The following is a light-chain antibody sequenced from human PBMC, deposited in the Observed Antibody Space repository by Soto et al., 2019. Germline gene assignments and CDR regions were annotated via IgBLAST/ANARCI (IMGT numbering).Light chain of an antibody. CDR2: AAS. V-gene: IGKV1-6*01. CDR1: QGIRND. J-gene: IGKJ4*01. CDR3: LQDYDYPLT. Sequence: AIQMTQSPSSLSASVGDRVTITCRASQGIRNDLGWYQQKPGKAPKLLIYAASTLQSGVPSRFSGSGSGTDFTLTIGSLQPEDFATYYGLQDYDYPLTCGGGTKVEIK.